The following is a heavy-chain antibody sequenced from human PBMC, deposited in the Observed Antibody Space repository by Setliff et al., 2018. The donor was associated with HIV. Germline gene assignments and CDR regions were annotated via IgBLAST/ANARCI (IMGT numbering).Heavy chain of an antibody. Sequence: SETLSLTCTVSGGSISSGSYYWSWIRQPAGKGLEWIGRIYSSGSTNYNPSLKSRVTMSVDTSKKQFSLKLRSVTAADTAVYYCARRRDGYNSAPWRNDYWGQGTLVTVSS. J-gene: IGHJ4*02. D-gene: IGHD5-12*01. CDR2: IYSSGST. CDR3: ARRRDGYNSAPWRNDY. V-gene: IGHV4-61*02. CDR1: GGSISSGSYY.